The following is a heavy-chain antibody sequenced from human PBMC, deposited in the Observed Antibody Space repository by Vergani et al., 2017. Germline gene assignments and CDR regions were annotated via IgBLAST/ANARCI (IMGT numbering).Heavy chain of an antibody. Sequence: QVQLVQSGAEVKKPGASVKVSCKASGYTFTSYGISWVRQAPGQGLEWMGWISAYNGNTNYAQKLQGRVTMTTDTSTSTAYMELSRLRSDDTAVYYCARVVRDIVVVPAPMDVWGKGTTVTVSS. J-gene: IGHJ6*04. CDR2: ISAYNGNT. CDR1: GYTFTSYG. CDR3: ARVVRDIVVVPAPMDV. D-gene: IGHD2-2*01. V-gene: IGHV1-18*01.